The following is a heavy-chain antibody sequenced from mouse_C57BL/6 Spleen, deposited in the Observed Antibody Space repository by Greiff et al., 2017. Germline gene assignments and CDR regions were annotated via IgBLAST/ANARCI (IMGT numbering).Heavy chain of an antibody. CDR2: ISSGGDYI. CDR3: TRDGGYDYDDGAWFAY. D-gene: IGHD2-4*01. Sequence: DVKLQESGEGLVKPGGSLKLSCAASGFTFSSYAMSWVRQTPEKRLEWVAYISSGGDYIYYADTVKGRFTISRDNARNTLYLQMSSLKSEDTAMYYCTRDGGYDYDDGAWFAYWGQGTLVTVSA. CDR1: GFTFSSYA. J-gene: IGHJ3*01. V-gene: IGHV5-9-1*02.